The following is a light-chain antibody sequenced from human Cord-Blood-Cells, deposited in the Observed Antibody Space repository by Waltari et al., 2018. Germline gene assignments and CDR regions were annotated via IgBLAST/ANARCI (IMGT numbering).Light chain of an antibody. Sequence: QSALTQPASVSGSPGQSITISCTGTSSAVGGYNYVSWYQQHPGKAPKLLIYDVSNRPSGVSNRFSGSKSGNTASLTISGLQAEDEADYYCSSYTSSSTYVVGTGTKVTVL. CDR2: DVS. J-gene: IGLJ1*01. CDR3: SSYTSSSTYV. CDR1: SSAVGGYNY. V-gene: IGLV2-14*03.